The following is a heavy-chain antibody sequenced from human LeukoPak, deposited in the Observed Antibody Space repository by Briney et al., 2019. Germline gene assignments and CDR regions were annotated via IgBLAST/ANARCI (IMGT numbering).Heavy chain of an antibody. Sequence: GGSLRLSCAVSGFTFSGYAMSWVRQAPGKGLEWVSGISNSGGSKYYADSVKGRFTISRDNSKNTLYLQMNSLRAEDTAVYYCAKATQWLVGPFDYWGQGTLVIVSS. CDR1: GFTFSGYA. D-gene: IGHD6-19*01. V-gene: IGHV3-23*01. CDR2: ISNSGGSK. CDR3: AKATQWLVGPFDY. J-gene: IGHJ4*02.